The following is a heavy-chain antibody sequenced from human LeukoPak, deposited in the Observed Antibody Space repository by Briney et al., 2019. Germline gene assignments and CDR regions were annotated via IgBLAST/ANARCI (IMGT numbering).Heavy chain of an antibody. Sequence: GGSLRLSCAASGFTFSSYSMNWVRQAPGKGLEWVSSISSSSSYIYYADSVKGRFTISRDNAKNSLYLQMNSLRAEDTAVYYCARTMVRGVIITRHFDYWGQGTLVTVSS. V-gene: IGHV3-21*01. CDR1: GFTFSSYS. D-gene: IGHD3-10*01. CDR3: ARTMVRGVIITRHFDY. CDR2: ISSSSSYI. J-gene: IGHJ4*02.